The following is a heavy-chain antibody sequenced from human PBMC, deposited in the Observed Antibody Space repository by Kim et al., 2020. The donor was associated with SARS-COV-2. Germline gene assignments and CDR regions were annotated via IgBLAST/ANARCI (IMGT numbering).Heavy chain of an antibody. V-gene: IGHV4-34*01. J-gene: IGHJ6*02. CDR3: ARGALGGRFLEWLPRGKELYYYYYGMDV. Sequence: SETLSLTCAVYGGSFSGYYWSWIRQPPGKGLEWIGEINHSGSTNYNPSLKSRVTISVDTSKNQFSLKLSSVTAADTAVYYCARGALGGRFLEWLPRGKELYYYYYGMDVWGQGTTVTVSS. D-gene: IGHD3-3*01. CDR1: GGSFSGYY. CDR2: INHSGST.